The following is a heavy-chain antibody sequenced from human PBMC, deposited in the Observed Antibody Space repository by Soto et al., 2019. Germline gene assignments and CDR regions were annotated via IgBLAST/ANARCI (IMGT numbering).Heavy chain of an antibody. CDR3: AKVSSSFWKELDY. Sequence: GGSLRLSCAAPGFTFSSYAMSWVRQAPGKGLEWVSAISGSGGSTYYADSVKGRFTISRDNSKNTLYLQMNSLRAEDTAVYYCAKVSSSFWKELDYWGQGTLVTVSS. CDR1: GFTFSSYA. V-gene: IGHV3-23*01. D-gene: IGHD1-1*01. CDR2: ISGSGGST. J-gene: IGHJ4*02.